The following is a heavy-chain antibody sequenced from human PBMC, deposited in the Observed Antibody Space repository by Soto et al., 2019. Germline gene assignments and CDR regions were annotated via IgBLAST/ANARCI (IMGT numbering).Heavy chain of an antibody. J-gene: IGHJ4*02. D-gene: IGHD3-22*01. Sequence: SETLSLKCSVAGGSISRGYWTWIRHPPGKGLEWIGYIYLGGSINYNPSLKSRVIISVATSTNTVFLELRSLKSDDTAIYYCARDRLRGYDSSGFYSWGQGTMVTVSS. CDR3: ARDRLRGYDSSGFYS. CDR2: IYLGGSI. V-gene: IGHV4-59*01. CDR1: GGSISRGY.